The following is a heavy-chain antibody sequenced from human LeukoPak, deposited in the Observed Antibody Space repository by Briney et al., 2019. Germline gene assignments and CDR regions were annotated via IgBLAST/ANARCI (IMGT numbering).Heavy chain of an antibody. CDR2: IYYSGST. D-gene: IGHD6-13*01. Sequence: KPSETLSLTCTVPGGSISSYYWSWIRQPPGKGLEWIGYIYYSGSTNYNPSLKSRVTISVDTSKNQFSLKLSSVTAADTAVYYCARVSSSSREYYFDYWGEGTLVTVSS. CDR1: GGSISSYY. V-gene: IGHV4-59*01. J-gene: IGHJ4*02. CDR3: ARVSSSSREYYFDY.